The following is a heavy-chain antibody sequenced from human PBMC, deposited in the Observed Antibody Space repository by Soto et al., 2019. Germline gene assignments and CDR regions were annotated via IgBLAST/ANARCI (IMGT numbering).Heavy chain of an antibody. V-gene: IGHV3-7*01. CDR2: IKQDGSEK. Sequence: GGSLRLSCAASGFTFSSYWMSWVRQAPGKGLEWVANIKQDGSEKYYVDSVKGRFTISRDNAKNSLYLQMNSLRAEDTAVYYCARSMLGGDSGYDGGVWDFDYWGQGTLVTVSS. J-gene: IGHJ4*02. CDR3: ARSMLGGDSGYDGGVWDFDY. CDR1: GFTFSSYW. D-gene: IGHD5-12*01.